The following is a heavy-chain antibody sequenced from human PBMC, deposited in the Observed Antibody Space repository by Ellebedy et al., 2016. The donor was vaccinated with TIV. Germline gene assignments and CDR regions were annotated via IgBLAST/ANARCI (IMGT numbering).Heavy chain of an antibody. CDR3: ASRAASWYSDNNWFDP. CDR2: INVGGERI. CDR1: GFNFGDYS. V-gene: IGHV3-48*02. D-gene: IGHD6-13*01. Sequence: PGGSLRLSCAGSGFNFGDYSMNWVRQAPGKGLEWISYINVGGERIYYADSVKGRFTISRDNARNILYLHMNSLRDEDTAVYYCASRAASWYSDNNWFDPWGQGSPVTVSS. J-gene: IGHJ5*02.